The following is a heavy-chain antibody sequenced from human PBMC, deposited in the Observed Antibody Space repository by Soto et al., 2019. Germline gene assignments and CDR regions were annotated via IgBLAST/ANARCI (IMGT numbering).Heavy chain of an antibody. D-gene: IGHD3-10*01. CDR2: TIPIFGTA. CDR3: ARGRFGELLSYYYYYGMDV. J-gene: IGHJ6*02. Sequence: SVKVSCKASGCTFSSYAISWVRQAPGQGLEWMGGTIPIFGTANYAQKFQGRVTITADKSTSTAYMELSSLRSEDTAVYYCARGRFGELLSYYYYYGMDVWGQGTTVTVSS. V-gene: IGHV1-69*06. CDR1: GCTFSSYA.